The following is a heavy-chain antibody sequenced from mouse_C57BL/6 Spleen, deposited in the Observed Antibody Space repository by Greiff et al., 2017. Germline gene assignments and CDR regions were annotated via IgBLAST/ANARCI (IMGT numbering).Heavy chain of an antibody. Sequence: VQLKQSGPELVKPGASVKISCKASGYSFTGYYMNWVKQSPEKSLEWIGEINPSTGGTTYNQKFKAKATLTVDKSSSTAYMQLKSLTSEDSAVYYCARNYDGYYAFDYWGQGTTLTVSS. V-gene: IGHV1-42*01. J-gene: IGHJ2*01. D-gene: IGHD2-3*01. CDR3: ARNYDGYYAFDY. CDR1: GYSFTGYY. CDR2: INPSTGGT.